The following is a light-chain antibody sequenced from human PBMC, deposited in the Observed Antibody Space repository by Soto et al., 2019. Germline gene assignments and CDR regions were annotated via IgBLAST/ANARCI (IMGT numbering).Light chain of an antibody. J-gene: IGKJ3*01. CDR3: QQLTSNPRGFT. Sequence: DIELTQSPSFLSASVGDRVTITCRASQGISGYLAWYQQKPGKAPKLLIYGATTLLSGVPSRFSGTGSGTDFTLTISSMTPEDFATYYCQQLTSNPRGFTFGPGTKVDIK. V-gene: IGKV1-9*01. CDR2: GAT. CDR1: QGISGY.